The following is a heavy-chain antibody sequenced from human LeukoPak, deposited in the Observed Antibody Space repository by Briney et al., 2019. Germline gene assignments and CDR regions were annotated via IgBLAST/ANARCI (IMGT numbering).Heavy chain of an antibody. CDR1: GYTLTELS. V-gene: IGHV1-24*01. CDR2: FDPEDGET. Sequence: ASVKVSCKVSGYTLTELSMHWVRQAPGKGLEWMGGFDPEDGETIYAQKFQGRVTMTEDTSTDTAYMELGSLRSEDTAVYYCATWGYSSGWYDFDYWGQGTLVTVSS. J-gene: IGHJ4*02. CDR3: ATWGYSSGWYDFDY. D-gene: IGHD6-19*01.